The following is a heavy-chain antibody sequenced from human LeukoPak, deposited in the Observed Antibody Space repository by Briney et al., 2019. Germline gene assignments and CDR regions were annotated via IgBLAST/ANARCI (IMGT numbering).Heavy chain of an antibody. D-gene: IGHD6-13*01. CDR2: IYHSGNT. J-gene: IGHJ5*02. V-gene: IGHV4-4*02. CDR3: ARKQGGQLVNTRRWFDP. CDR1: GDSINSSNW. Sequence: SETLSLTCAVSGDSINSSNWWNWVRQPPGQGLEWIAEIYHSGNTNYNPSLKSRVTISLDTSKSQFSLKLTSVTAADTAVYYCARKQGGQLVNTRRWFDPWGQGTLVTVSS.